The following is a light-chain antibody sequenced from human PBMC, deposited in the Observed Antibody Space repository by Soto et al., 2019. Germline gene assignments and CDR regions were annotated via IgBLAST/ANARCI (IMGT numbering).Light chain of an antibody. Sequence: DIKMNQSPSSLSASVGDRVTITCRASQSISSYLNWYQQKPGKAPKLLIYAASSLQSGVPSRFSGSGSGTDFTLTISSLQPEDFATYYCQQSYSTPITFGQGTLLEIK. CDR3: QQSYSTPIT. V-gene: IGKV1-39*01. CDR2: AAS. J-gene: IGKJ5*01. CDR1: QSISSY.